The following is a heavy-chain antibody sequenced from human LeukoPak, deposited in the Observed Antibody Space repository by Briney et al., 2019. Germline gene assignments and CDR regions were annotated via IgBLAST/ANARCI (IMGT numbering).Heavy chain of an antibody. J-gene: IGHJ4*02. CDR3: ASRPSPRKTVWFGDRGALYYFDY. CDR2: INHSGST. D-gene: IGHD3-10*01. Sequence: PSETLSLTCAVYGGSFSGYYWGWIRQPPGKGLEWIGEINHSGSTNYNPSLKSRVTISVDTSKNQFSLKLSSVTAADTAVYYCASRPSPRKTVWFGDRGALYYFDYWGQGTLVTVSS. CDR1: GGSFSGYY. V-gene: IGHV4-34*01.